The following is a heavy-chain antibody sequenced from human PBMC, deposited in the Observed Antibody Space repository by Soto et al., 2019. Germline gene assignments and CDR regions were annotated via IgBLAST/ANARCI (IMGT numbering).Heavy chain of an antibody. CDR3: AKAYAAHGGYYYYGMDV. Sequence: SLRLSCAASGFTFDDYAMHWVRQAPGKGLEWVSGISWNSGSIGYADSVKGRFAISRDNAKNSLYLQMNSLRAEDTALYYCAKAYAAHGGYYYYGMDVWGQGTTVTVSS. J-gene: IGHJ6*02. D-gene: IGHD2-2*01. V-gene: IGHV3-9*01. CDR2: ISWNSGSI. CDR1: GFTFDDYA.